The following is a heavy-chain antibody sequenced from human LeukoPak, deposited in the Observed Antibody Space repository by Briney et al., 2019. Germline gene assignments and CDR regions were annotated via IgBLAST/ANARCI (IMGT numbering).Heavy chain of an antibody. CDR2: IKSDGST. D-gene: IGHD3-22*01. CDR3: ARAPSEIGGYYPEYFRH. CDR1: GFTFSSYW. V-gene: IGHV3-74*01. J-gene: IGHJ1*01. Sequence: GGSLRLSCAASGFTFSSYWMHWVRHAPGKGLVWVSRIKSDGSTRYADSVKGRFTISRDNAKNTVSLQMTSLRAEDTGVYYCARAPSEIGGYYPEYFRHWGQGTLVIVSP.